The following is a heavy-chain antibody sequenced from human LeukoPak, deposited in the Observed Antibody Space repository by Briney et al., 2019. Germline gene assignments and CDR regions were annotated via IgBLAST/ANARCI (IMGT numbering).Heavy chain of an antibody. CDR2: ISGSGGST. J-gene: IGHJ4*02. Sequence: PGGSLRLSCAASEFTFSSYAMSWVRQAPGKGLEWVSAISGSGGSTCYADSVKGRFTISRDNSKNTLYLQMNSLRAEDTAVYYCAKFLVVAAAATGTAFDYWGQGTLVTVSS. CDR1: EFTFSSYA. CDR3: AKFLVVAAAATGTAFDY. D-gene: IGHD2-15*01. V-gene: IGHV3-23*01.